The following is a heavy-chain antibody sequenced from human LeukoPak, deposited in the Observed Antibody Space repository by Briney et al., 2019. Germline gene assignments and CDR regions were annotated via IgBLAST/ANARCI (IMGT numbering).Heavy chain of an antibody. CDR2: IYYSGST. Sequence: PSETLSLTCTVSGGSISSSSYYWGWIRQPPGKGLEWIGSIYYSGSTYYNPSLKSRVTISVDTSKNQFSLKLSSVTAADTAVYYCASLSFIKTIFGVGPGAFDIWGQGTMVTVSS. CDR1: GGSISSSSYY. J-gene: IGHJ3*02. CDR3: ASLSFIKTIFGVGPGAFDI. V-gene: IGHV4-39*07. D-gene: IGHD3-3*01.